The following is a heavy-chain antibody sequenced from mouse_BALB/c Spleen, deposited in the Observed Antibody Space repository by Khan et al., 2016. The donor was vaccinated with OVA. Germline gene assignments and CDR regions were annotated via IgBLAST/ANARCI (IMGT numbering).Heavy chain of an antibody. CDR3: ARKNYYGYAMDY. Sequence: EVQLQESGPGLVKPSQSLSLTCTVTGYSITSDYAWDWIRQFPGNKLEWMGYISYGDSTSYNPSLKSRISITRDTSKNQFFLQLNSVTTEDTATYYCARKNYYGYAMDYWGQGTSVTVSS. V-gene: IGHV3-2*02. CDR2: ISYGDST. D-gene: IGHD1-1*01. CDR1: GYSITSDYA. J-gene: IGHJ4*01.